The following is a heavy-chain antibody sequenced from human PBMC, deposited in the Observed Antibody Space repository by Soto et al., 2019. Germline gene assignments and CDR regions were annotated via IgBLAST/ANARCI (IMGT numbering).Heavy chain of an antibody. J-gene: IGHJ4*02. Sequence: QVQLVQSGAEVKKPGASMKVSCKASGYTFTSYDINWVRQATGQGLEWMGWMNPNSGNTGYAQKFQGRVTMTRNTSISTAYMELSSLRSEDTAVYYCASTRGYSYGLDYWGQGTLVTVSS. D-gene: IGHD5-18*01. CDR3: ASTRGYSYGLDY. CDR2: MNPNSGNT. CDR1: GYTFTSYD. V-gene: IGHV1-8*01.